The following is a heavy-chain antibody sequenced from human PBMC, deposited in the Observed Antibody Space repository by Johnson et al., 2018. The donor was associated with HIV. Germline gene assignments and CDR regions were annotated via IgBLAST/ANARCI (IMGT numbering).Heavy chain of an antibody. CDR2: ISYDGSSK. Sequence: QEKLVESGGGVVQPGRSLKLSCAASEFTFSNYAMHWVRQAPGKGLEWVAVISYDGSSKYYADSVKGRFTISRDNSKNTLNLQMNSLRPEDTAVYYCAKGMGLSIGELSDAFHFWGLGTVVTVSS. CDR3: AKGMGLSIGELSDAFHF. CDR1: EFTFSNYA. V-gene: IGHV3-30-3*01. J-gene: IGHJ3*01. D-gene: IGHD3-16*02.